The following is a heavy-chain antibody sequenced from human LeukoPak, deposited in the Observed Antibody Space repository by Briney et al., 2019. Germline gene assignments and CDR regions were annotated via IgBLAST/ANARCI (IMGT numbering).Heavy chain of an antibody. V-gene: IGHV3-23*01. CDR1: GFTFANYA. D-gene: IGHD3-22*01. J-gene: IGHJ4*02. CDR2: ITGSGGST. Sequence: GGSLRLSCAASGFTFANYATSWVRQTPGKGLQWVSTITGSGGSTYYADSVKGRFTISRDNSKNTLYLQMNSLRAEDTAVYYCATEDLIYDSSGYYDDYWGQGTLVTVSS. CDR3: ATEDLIYDSSGYYDDY.